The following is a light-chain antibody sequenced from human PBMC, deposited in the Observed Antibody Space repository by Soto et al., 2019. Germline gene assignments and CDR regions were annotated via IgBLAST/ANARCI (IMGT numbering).Light chain of an antibody. CDR1: SSDVGGYNY. CDR3: SSYAGSSNV. Sequence: QSALTQPASVSGSPGQSITISCTGTSSDVGGYNYVSWYQQHPGKAPKLMIYEVNKRPSGVPDRFSGSKSGNTASLTVSGLQAEDEADYYCSSYAGSSNVFGTGTKVTAL. V-gene: IGLV2-8*01. J-gene: IGLJ1*01. CDR2: EVN.